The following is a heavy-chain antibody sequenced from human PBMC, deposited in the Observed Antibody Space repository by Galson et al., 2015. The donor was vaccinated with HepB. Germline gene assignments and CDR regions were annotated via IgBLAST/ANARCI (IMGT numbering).Heavy chain of an antibody. V-gene: IGHV1-18*04. CDR1: GYTFSSDG. D-gene: IGHD1-26*01. CDR3: ANDSGTYTDAFDI. Sequence: SVRVSCEASGYTFSSDGITWVRQAPGQGLEWIGWITAYNGKTNYAQEFQGRVTMTIDTSTSIAYMELRSLRSDDTAVYYCANDSGTYTDAFDIWGQGTMVTISS. CDR2: ITAYNGKT. J-gene: IGHJ3*02.